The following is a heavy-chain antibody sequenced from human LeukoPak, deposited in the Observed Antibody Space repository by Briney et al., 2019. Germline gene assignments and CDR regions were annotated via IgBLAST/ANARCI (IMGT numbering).Heavy chain of an antibody. CDR1: GYTFTSYA. J-gene: IGHJ4*02. CDR2: IIPIFGTA. Sequence: GASVKVSCKASGYTFTSYAMNWVRQAPGQGLEWMGGIIPIFGTANYAQKFQGRVTITADKSTSTAYMELSSLRSEDTAVYYCASAHSSGWYYFDYWGQGTLVTVSS. CDR3: ASAHSSGWYYFDY. V-gene: IGHV1-69*06. D-gene: IGHD6-19*01.